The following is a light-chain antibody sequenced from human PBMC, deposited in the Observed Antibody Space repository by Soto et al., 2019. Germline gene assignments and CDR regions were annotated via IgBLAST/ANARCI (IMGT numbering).Light chain of an antibody. CDR1: QTVGTSY. V-gene: IGKV3-20*01. J-gene: IGKJ4*01. Sequence: EIVLTQSPGTLSLSPGERATLSCRASQTVGTSYLAWYQQKPGQAPRLLIFGISHRATGIPDRFSGSGSGTDFTLTISSLEPEDFAVYYCQQYGSSPRLTFGGGTKVDIK. CDR3: QQYGSSPRLT. CDR2: GIS.